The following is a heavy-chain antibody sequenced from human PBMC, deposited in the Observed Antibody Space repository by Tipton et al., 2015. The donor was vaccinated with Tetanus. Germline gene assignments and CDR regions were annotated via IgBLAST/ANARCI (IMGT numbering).Heavy chain of an antibody. CDR1: GGSFSGYY. Sequence: TLSLTCAVYGGSFSGYYWSWIRQPPGKGLEWIGEINHSGSTNYNPSLKSRVTISVDTSKNQFSLKLSSVTAADTAVYYCARFRHRQYQLLGGGIFDYWGQGTLVTVSS. CDR2: INHSGST. D-gene: IGHD2-2*01. J-gene: IGHJ4*02. CDR3: ARFRHRQYQLLGGGIFDY. V-gene: IGHV4-34*01.